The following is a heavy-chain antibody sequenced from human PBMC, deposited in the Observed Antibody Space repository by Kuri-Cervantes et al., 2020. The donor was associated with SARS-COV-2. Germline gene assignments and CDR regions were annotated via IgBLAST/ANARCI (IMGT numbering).Heavy chain of an antibody. CDR1: GFTFSNYP. CDR2: ISYDGSNK. CDR3: ARDFPDYSNYPYYYYYMDV. D-gene: IGHD4-11*01. Sequence: GESLKISCAASGFTFSNYPMHWVRQAPGKGLEWVAVISYDGSNKYYADSVKGRFTISRDNSKNTLYLQMNSLRAEDTAVYYCARDFPDYSNYPYYYYYMDVWGKGTTVTVSS. V-gene: IGHV3-30-3*01. J-gene: IGHJ6*03.